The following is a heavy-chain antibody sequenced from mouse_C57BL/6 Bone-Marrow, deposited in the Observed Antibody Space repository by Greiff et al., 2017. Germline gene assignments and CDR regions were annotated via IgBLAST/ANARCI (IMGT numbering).Heavy chain of an antibody. V-gene: IGHV5-4*01. CDR3: AREGVLRSFYAMDY. J-gene: IGHJ4*01. D-gene: IGHD1-1*01. CDR1: GFTFSSYA. Sequence: DVMLVESGGGLVKPGGSLKLSCAASGFTFSSYAMPWVRQTPEKRLEWVATISDGGSYTYYPDNVKGRFTISRDNAKNNLYLQMSHLKTEDTAMYYCAREGVLRSFYAMDYWGQGTSVTVSS. CDR2: ISDGGSYT.